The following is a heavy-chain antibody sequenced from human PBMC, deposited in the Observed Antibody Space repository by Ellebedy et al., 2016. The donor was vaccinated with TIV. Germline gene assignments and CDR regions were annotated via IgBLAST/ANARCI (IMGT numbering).Heavy chain of an antibody. CDR2: IKQDSSEK. Sequence: GESLKISCAASGFTFSGYWMSWVRQAPGKGLEWVANIKQDSSEKYYGDSVQGRFTVSRDNAKNSLYLQMNSLRAEDTALYFCAKGSTTVMATCVDSWGQGTLVTVSS. D-gene: IGHD5-18*01. CDR3: AKGSTTVMATCVDS. J-gene: IGHJ5*01. CDR1: GFTFSGYW. V-gene: IGHV3-7*03.